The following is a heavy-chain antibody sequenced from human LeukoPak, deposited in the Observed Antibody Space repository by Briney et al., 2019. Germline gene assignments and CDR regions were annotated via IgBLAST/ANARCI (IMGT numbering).Heavy chain of an antibody. D-gene: IGHD6-19*01. CDR3: ARDKDMGAVAGTFDY. J-gene: IGHJ4*02. CDR1: GYTFTSSG. Sequence: ASVKVSCKASGYTFTSSGISWVRQAPGQGLEWMGWNSAYNGHTNYAQKLQGRVTMATDTSTSTAYMELRSLRSDDTAVYYRARDKDMGAVAGTFDYWGQGTLVTVSS. V-gene: IGHV1-18*01. CDR2: NSAYNGHT.